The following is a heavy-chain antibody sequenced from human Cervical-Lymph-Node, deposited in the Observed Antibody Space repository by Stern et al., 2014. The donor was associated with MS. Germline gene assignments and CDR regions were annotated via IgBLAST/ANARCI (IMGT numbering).Heavy chain of an antibody. CDR1: GFTFSNYG. CDR3: ARGNWNYEGMGY. V-gene: IGHV3-33*01. J-gene: IGHJ4*02. CDR2: IWYDGNKK. D-gene: IGHD1-7*01. Sequence: VQLLESGGGVVQPGRSLRLSCAASGFTFSNYGMHWVRQAPGKGLEWLAVIWYDGNKKDYADSVKGRFTISRDNSKNTLFLQMSSLTAEDTALYYCARGNWNYEGMGYWGQGTLVTVSS.